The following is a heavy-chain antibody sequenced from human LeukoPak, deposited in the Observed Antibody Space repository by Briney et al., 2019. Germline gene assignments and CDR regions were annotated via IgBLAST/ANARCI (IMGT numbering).Heavy chain of an antibody. V-gene: IGHV4-34*01. D-gene: IGHD2-21*02. J-gene: IGHJ4*02. CDR1: GFTFSSYA. Sequence: GSLRLSCAASGFTFSSYAMSWIRQPPGKGLEWIGEINHSGSTNYNPSLKSRVTISVDTSKNQLSLKLSSVTAADTAVYYCARGGDCGGGCFDYWGQGTLVTVSS. CDR2: INHSGST. CDR3: ARGGDCGGGCFDY.